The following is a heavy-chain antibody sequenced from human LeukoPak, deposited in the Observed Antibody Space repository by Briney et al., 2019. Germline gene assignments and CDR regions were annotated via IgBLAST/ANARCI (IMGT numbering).Heavy chain of an antibody. CDR2: IYHNVKT. V-gene: IGHV4-31*02. Sequence: PSIAPSVSGGSMSSGGDFCSCLSQHPRKGLEWIANIYHNVKTDYKPSLRSGVTISVDTSENQFALKLRSVTAAETAVYHCAREFQSGWLDPWGQGTLVTVPS. D-gene: IGHD3-3*01. CDR3: AREFQSGWLDP. CDR1: GGSMSSGGDF. J-gene: IGHJ5*02.